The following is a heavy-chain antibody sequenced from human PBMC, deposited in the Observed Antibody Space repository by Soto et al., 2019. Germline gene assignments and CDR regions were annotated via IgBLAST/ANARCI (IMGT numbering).Heavy chain of an antibody. CDR3: ATTGRDREGGSLLFDI. D-gene: IGHD3-16*01. CDR1: GGTFSSYT. V-gene: IGHV1-69*02. CDR2: IIPILGIA. Sequence: ASVNVSCKASGGTFSSYTISWVRQAPGQGLEWMGRIIPILGIANYAQKFQGRVTITADKSTSTAYMELSSLRSEDTAVFYCATTGRDREGGSLLFDIWGQGTMVTVS. J-gene: IGHJ3*02.